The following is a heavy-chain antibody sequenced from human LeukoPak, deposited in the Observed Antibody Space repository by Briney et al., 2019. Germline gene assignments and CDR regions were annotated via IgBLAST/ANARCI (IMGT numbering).Heavy chain of an antibody. Sequence: GGSLRLSCAASGFTFSSYWMSWVRQAPGKGLEWVANIKRDGSEKYYVDSVKGRFTISRDNAKNSLYLQMNSLRAEDTAVYYCARDYGSGFIDYWGQGTLVTVSS. CDR2: IKRDGSEK. V-gene: IGHV3-7*01. J-gene: IGHJ4*02. CDR1: GFTFSSYW. D-gene: IGHD4-17*01. CDR3: ARDYGSGFIDY.